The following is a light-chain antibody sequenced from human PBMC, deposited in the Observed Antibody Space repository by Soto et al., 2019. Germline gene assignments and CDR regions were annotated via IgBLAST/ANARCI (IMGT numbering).Light chain of an antibody. CDR1: QGISSY. CDR2: DAS. J-gene: IGKJ1*01. V-gene: IGKV1-9*01. Sequence: IQLTQSPSSLSASVGDRVTITCRASQGISSYLAWYQQKPGKAPKLLIYDASTLQSGVPSRFSGSGSGTEFTLTISSLQPDDFATYYCQHYNSYSEAFGQGTKVDIK. CDR3: QHYNSYSEA.